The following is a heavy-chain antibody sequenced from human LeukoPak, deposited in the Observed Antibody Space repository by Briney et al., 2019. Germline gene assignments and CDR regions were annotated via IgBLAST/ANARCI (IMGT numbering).Heavy chain of an antibody. CDR1: GFTFSAYS. D-gene: IGHD3-16*01. CDR2: ISGSSIYI. Sequence: GGSLRLSCATSGFTFSAYSMNWVRQAPGKGLEWVSSISGSSIYINYADSVKGRFTISRDNSKNTLFLEMNSLRVEDTAVYYCAKGRGFRVWDPWDNWGQGTLITVSS. V-gene: IGHV3-21*04. J-gene: IGHJ4*02. CDR3: AKGRGFRVWDPWDN.